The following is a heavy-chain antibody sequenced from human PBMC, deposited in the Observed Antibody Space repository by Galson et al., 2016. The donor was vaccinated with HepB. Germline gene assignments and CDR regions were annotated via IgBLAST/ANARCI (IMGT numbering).Heavy chain of an antibody. Sequence: SLRLSCAASGFTFSSYSMNWVRQAPGKGLEWVSLISSNSSNIYYADSVKGRFTISRDNTKNTLYPQMNSLRAEDTAVYYRARASGYKGNSLMIFYYFDYWGQGTLVTVSS. D-gene: IGHD1-7*01. CDR1: GFTFSSYS. V-gene: IGHV3-21*01. CDR3: ARASGYKGNSLMIFYYFDY. CDR2: ISSNSSNI. J-gene: IGHJ4*02.